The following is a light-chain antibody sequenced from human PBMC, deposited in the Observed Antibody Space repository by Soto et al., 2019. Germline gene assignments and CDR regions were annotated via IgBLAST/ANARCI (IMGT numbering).Light chain of an antibody. Sequence: QSALTQPASVSGSPGQSITISCTGTSSDVGGYKYVFWYQQHPGKAPKLMIHDVTDRPSGVSNRFSGSKSGNTASLTISGLQAEDEAEYYCSSYTGTSTPVVFGGGTQLTVL. CDR2: DVT. CDR1: SSDVGGYKY. J-gene: IGLJ2*01. V-gene: IGLV2-14*03. CDR3: SSYTGTSTPVV.